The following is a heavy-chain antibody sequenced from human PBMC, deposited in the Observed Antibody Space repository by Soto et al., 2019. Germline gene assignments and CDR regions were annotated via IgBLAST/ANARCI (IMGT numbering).Heavy chain of an antibody. V-gene: IGHV3-7*05. CDR2: IKQDGSEK. D-gene: IGHD5-12*01. J-gene: IGHJ4*02. Sequence: EVQLVESGGGLVQPGGSLRLSCAASGFTFSSYWMSWVRQAPGKGLEWVANIKQDGSEKYYVDSVKGRFTISRDNAKNSLYLQMNSLRAEDTAVYYCASNIVATITRDDSWGQGTLVTVSS. CDR1: GFTFSSYW. CDR3: ASNIVATITRDDS.